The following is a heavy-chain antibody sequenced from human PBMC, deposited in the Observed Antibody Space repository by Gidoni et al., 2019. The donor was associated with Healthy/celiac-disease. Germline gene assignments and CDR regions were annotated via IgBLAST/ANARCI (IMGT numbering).Heavy chain of an antibody. CDR1: GFTFRSYG. V-gene: IGHV3-33*01. D-gene: IGHD1-26*01. J-gene: IGHJ3*02. Sequence: QVQLVESGGGVVQPGRSLILSCAASGFTFRSYGMHWVRQAPGKGLEWVAVIWYDGSNKCYADSVKGRFTIARDNSKNTLYLQMNSLRAEDTAVYYCAREVLVGDPGPHAFDIWGQGTMVTVSS. CDR2: IWYDGSNK. CDR3: AREVLVGDPGPHAFDI.